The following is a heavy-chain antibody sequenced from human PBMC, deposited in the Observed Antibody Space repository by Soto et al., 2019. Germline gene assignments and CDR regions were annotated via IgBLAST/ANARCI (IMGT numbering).Heavy chain of an antibody. D-gene: IGHD1-26*01. CDR1: GGTFSSYA. Sequence: ASVKVSCKASGGTFSSYAISWVRQAPGQGLEWMGGIIPIFGTANYAQKFQGRVTITADESTSTAYMELSSLRSEDTAVYYCARDGLSPSGSYYAGHDYWGQGTLVTVSS. V-gene: IGHV1-69*13. CDR3: ARDGLSPSGSYYAGHDY. J-gene: IGHJ4*02. CDR2: IIPIFGTA.